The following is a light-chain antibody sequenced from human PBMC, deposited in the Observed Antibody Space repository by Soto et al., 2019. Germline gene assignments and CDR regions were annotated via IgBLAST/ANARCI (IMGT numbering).Light chain of an antibody. CDR2: DAY. J-gene: IGKJ5*01. CDR3: QQRHMWPIT. V-gene: IGKV3D-20*02. Sequence: GARVTHSSRASQSVSSSYLAWYQQKPGQAPRLLIYDAYNRATGIPPRFSGSGSGTDFTLTISSLEPEDSAVYYCQQRHMWPITSAQRALLEI. CDR1: QSVSSSY.